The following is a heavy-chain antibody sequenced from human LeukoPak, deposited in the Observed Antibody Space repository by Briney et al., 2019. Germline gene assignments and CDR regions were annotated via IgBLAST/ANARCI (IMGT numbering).Heavy chain of an antibody. CDR3: ARDYSSGSYYGGWFDP. CDR1: GFTFSSYS. CDR2: ISSSSSYI. J-gene: IGHJ5*02. V-gene: IGHV3-21*01. D-gene: IGHD1-26*01. Sequence: ETGGSLRLSCAASGFTFSSYSMNWVRRAPGKGLEWVSSISSSSSYIYYADSVKGRFTISRDNAKNSLYLQMNSLRAEDTAVYYCARDYSSGSYYGGWFDPWGQGTLVTVSS.